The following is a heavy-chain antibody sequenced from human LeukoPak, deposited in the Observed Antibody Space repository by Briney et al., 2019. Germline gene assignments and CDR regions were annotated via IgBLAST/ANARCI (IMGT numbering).Heavy chain of an antibody. CDR2: ISWNSNNI. Sequence: GGSLRLSCAASGFTFDDYAMHWVRQAPGKGLEWVSGISWNSNNIDYADSVKGRFTISRDNAKNSLYLQMNSLRAEDTAVYYCARPSLGELSFHYFDYWGQGTLVTVSS. D-gene: IGHD3-16*02. J-gene: IGHJ4*02. V-gene: IGHV3-9*01. CDR3: ARPSLGELSFHYFDY. CDR1: GFTFDDYA.